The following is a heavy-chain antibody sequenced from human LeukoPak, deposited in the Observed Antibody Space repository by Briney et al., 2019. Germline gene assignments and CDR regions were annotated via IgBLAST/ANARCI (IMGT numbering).Heavy chain of an antibody. D-gene: IGHD4-11*01. CDR3: ATTYSNYYFDYLDV. J-gene: IGHJ6*03. Sequence: TSETLSLTCAVYGGSFSGYYWSWIRQPPGKGLEWIGEINHSGSTNYNPSLKRRVTISVDTSKNPFSLKLSSVTAADTAVYYCATTYSNYYFDYLDVWGKGTTVTVSS. CDR2: INHSGST. V-gene: IGHV4-34*01. CDR1: GGSFSGYY.